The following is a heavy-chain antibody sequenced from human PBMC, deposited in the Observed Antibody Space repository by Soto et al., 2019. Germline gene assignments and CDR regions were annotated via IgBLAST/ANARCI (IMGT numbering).Heavy chain of an antibody. CDR3: ARGGEGYNYNWFDP. Sequence: QVQVVESGGGVVQPGRSLRLSCAASGFTFSSYAMHWVRQAPGKGLEWVAVVSYDGNNKYYADSVKGRFTISRDNSKNTLYVLMNSLRTEDTAVYYCARGGEGYNYNWFDPWGQGALVTVSS. CDR2: VSYDGNNK. V-gene: IGHV3-30-3*01. D-gene: IGHD5-12*01. J-gene: IGHJ5*02. CDR1: GFTFSSYA.